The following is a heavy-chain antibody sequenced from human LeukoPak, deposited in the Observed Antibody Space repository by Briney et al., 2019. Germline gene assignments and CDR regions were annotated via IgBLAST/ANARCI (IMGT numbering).Heavy chain of an antibody. D-gene: IGHD2-2*01. J-gene: IGHJ4*02. Sequence: GGSLRLSCAASGFSFGSYAMSWVRQAAGKGLEWVSEISGSVSGSGDSTHYADSVRGRFTISRDNSKKMLYLQMNSLRAEDTAVYYCARLIYDLYQPYFDYWGQGTLVTVSS. V-gene: IGHV3-23*01. CDR3: ARLIYDLYQPYFDY. CDR2: ISGSVSGSGDST. CDR1: GFSFGSYA.